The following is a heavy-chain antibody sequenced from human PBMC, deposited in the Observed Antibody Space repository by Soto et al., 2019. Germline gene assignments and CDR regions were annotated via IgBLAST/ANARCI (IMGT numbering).Heavy chain of an antibody. D-gene: IGHD5-18*01. J-gene: IGHJ4*02. V-gene: IGHV3-48*03. CDR3: ARFFGEYSYDQRYLGD. CDR2: ISASGATI. Sequence: EVLLVESGGGLVQPGGSLRLSCAVSGFNYNNFAMTWVRQAPGKGLELVADISASGATIFYADSVKGRFSLSRDNARKSLYLQMNSRRLEDTAVYYCARFFGEYSYDQRYLGDWGQGTLVSVSS. CDR1: GFNYNNFA.